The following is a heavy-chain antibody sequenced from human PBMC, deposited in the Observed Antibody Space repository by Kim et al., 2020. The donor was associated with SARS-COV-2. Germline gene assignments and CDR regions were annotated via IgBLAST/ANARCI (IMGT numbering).Heavy chain of an antibody. D-gene: IGHD3-16*01. CDR2: INPSGGST. V-gene: IGHV1-46*01. CDR1: GYTFTSYY. J-gene: IGHJ4*02. Sequence: ASVKVSCKASGYTFTSYYMHWVRRAPGQGLEWMGIINPSGGSTSHAQKFQGRVTMTRDTSTSTVYMELSSLRSEDTAVYYCARDRGEGYFDYWGQGTLVTVSS. CDR3: ARDRGEGYFDY.